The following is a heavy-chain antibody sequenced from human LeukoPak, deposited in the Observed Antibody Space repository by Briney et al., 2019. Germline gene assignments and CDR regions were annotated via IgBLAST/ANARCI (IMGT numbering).Heavy chain of an antibody. D-gene: IGHD2-2*01. CDR3: TGEQDIVVDYYYYYYGMDV. V-gene: IGHV3-73*01. CDR1: GFTFSGSA. J-gene: IGHJ6*02. CDR2: IRSKANSYAT. Sequence: PGGSLKLSCAASGFTFSGSAMHWVRQASGKGLEWVGRIRSKANSYATAYAASVKGRFTISRDDSKNTAYLQMNSLKTEDTAVYYCTGEQDIVVDYYYYYYGMDVWGQGTTVTVSS.